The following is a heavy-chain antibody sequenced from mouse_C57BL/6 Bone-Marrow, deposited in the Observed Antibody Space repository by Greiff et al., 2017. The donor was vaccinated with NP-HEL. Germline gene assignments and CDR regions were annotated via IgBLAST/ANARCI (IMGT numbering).Heavy chain of an antibody. CDR2: INPYNGGT. V-gene: IGHV1-18*01. D-gene: IGHD1-1*01. J-gene: IGHJ1*03. CDR3: AGGLFRYRYFDV. CDR1: GYTFTDYN. Sequence: VQLKQSGPELVKPGASVKIPCKASGYTFTDYNMDWVKQSHGKSLEWIGDINPYNGGTNYNQKFKGKATLTVDTSSSTAYMELRSLTSEDTAVYYCAGGLFRYRYFDVWGTGTPVTVSS.